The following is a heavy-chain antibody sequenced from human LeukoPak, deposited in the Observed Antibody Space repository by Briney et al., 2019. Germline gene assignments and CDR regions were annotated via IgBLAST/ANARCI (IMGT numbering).Heavy chain of an antibody. Sequence: SETLSLTCAVYGGSFSGYYWSWIRQPPGKGLEWIGEINHSGSTNYNPSLMSRVTISVDTSKNQFSLKLSSVTAADTAVYYCARVRRSSSWYDWFDPWGQGTLVTVSS. V-gene: IGHV4-34*01. CDR3: ARVRRSSSWYDWFDP. CDR1: GGSFSGYY. J-gene: IGHJ5*02. CDR2: INHSGST. D-gene: IGHD6-13*01.